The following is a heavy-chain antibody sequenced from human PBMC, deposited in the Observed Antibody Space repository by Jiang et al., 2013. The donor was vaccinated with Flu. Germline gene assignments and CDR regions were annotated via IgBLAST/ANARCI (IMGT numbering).Heavy chain of an antibody. D-gene: IGHD1/OR15-1a*01. J-gene: IGHJ4*02. Sequence: GPGLVKSSEPLSVNCTVSGASGSSDDYYWTWIRKPPGKGLEWMGNIFNSGSVHYRSSLRGRVTMSIDTSKSQFSLKLKTVTAADTAVYYCARVAVERGTNSDYFDYWGQGTLVTVS. CDR3: ARVAVERGTNSDYFDY. V-gene: IGHV4-61*08. CDR1: GASGSSDDYY. CDR2: IFNSGSV.